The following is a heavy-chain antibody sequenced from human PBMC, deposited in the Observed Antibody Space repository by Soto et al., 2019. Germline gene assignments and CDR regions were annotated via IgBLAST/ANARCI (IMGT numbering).Heavy chain of an antibody. V-gene: IGHV1-8*01. CDR1: GYTFTSYD. J-gene: IGHJ6*03. Sequence: ASVKVSCKASGYTFTSYDINWVRQATGQGLEWMGWMNPNSGNTGYAQKFQGRVTMTRNTSISTAYMELSSLRSEETAVYYCARGSRAGITIFGVVMGSYYYMDVWGKGTTVTVSS. CDR3: ARGSRAGITIFGVVMGSYYYMDV. D-gene: IGHD3-3*01. CDR2: MNPNSGNT.